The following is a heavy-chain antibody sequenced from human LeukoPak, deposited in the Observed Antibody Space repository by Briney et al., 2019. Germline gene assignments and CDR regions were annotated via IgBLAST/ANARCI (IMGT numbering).Heavy chain of an antibody. D-gene: IGHD3-3*01. V-gene: IGHV3-30*18. Sequence: GGSLRLSCTASKFTFSHYGMQWVRQAPGKGLEWVAVISSDGSIKVYTDSVKGRFTLSRDNSINTVDLQMNSLRAEDTAVYYCVKEYHSRGFGAYFDYWGQGTLVTVSS. J-gene: IGHJ4*02. CDR1: KFTFSHYG. CDR2: ISSDGSIK. CDR3: VKEYHSRGFGAYFDY.